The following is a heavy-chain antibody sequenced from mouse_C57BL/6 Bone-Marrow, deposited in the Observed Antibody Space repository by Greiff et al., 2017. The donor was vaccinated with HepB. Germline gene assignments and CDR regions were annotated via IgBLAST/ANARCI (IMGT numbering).Heavy chain of an antibody. CDR3: ARSITTVVATDWYFDV. D-gene: IGHD1-1*01. CDR1: GYTFTSYG. J-gene: IGHJ1*03. V-gene: IGHV1-81*01. CDR2: IYPRSGNT. Sequence: QVQLQQSGAELARPGASVKLSCKASGYTFTSYGISWVKQRTGQGLEWIGEIYPRSGNTYYNEKFKGKATLTADKSSSTAYMELRSLTSEDSAVYFCARSITTVVATDWYFDVWGTGTTVTVSS.